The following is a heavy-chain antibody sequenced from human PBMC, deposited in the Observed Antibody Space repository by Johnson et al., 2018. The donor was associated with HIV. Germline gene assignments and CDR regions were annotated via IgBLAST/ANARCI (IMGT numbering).Heavy chain of an antibody. D-gene: IGHD5-24*01. V-gene: IGHV3-30*14. CDR2: ISYDGSNK. CDR1: GFTFSSYA. CDR3: ARACRDGYTCDVYDV. J-gene: IGHJ3*01. Sequence: QVQLVESGGGLVKPGGSLRLSCAASGFTFSSYAMHWVRQAPGKGLEWVAVISYDGSNKYYADSVKGRFTISRDNSKNTLCLQMNSLRAEETAVFYCARACRDGYTCDVYDVWGQGTMVTVSS.